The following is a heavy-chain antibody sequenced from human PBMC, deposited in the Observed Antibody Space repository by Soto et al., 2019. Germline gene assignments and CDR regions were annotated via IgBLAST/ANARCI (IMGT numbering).Heavy chain of an antibody. J-gene: IGHJ6*02. Sequence: VKVSCKASGYTFTGYYMHWVRQAPGQGLEWMGWINPNSGGTNYAQKFQGWVTMTRDTSISTAYMELSRLRSDDTAVYYCASGQWLIRGDYYGMDVWGQGTTVTVSS. CDR3: ASGQWLIRGDYYGMDV. CDR1: GYTFTGYY. CDR2: INPNSGGT. D-gene: IGHD6-19*01. V-gene: IGHV1-2*04.